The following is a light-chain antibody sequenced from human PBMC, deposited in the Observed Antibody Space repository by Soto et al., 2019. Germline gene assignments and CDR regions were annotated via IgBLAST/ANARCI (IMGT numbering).Light chain of an antibody. CDR3: SSFATTDTPMV. CDR2: DVS. V-gene: IGLV2-14*03. CDR1: SSDVGGYNH. Sequence: QSALTQPASVSGSPGQSITISCTGTSSDVGGYNHVSWYQQHSGEAPKLMIYDVSSRASGVSNRFSGSKAADTASLTITGRQAEDEADYYCSSFATTDTPMVFGGGTKLTVL. J-gene: IGLJ2*01.